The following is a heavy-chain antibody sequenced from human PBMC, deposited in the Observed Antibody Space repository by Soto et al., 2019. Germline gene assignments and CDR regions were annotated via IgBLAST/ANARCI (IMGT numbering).Heavy chain of an antibody. CDR1: GGTFSSYA. CDR3: ARDLGYCSGGSCRGDDY. CDR2: IIPIFGTA. Sequence: QVQLVQSGAEVKKPGSSVKVSCKASGGTFSSYAISWVRQAPGQGLEWMGGIIPIFGTAKYAQKFQGRVTITADESTSPAYMELSSLRSEDTAVYYCARDLGYCSGGSCRGDDYWGQGTLVTVSS. J-gene: IGHJ4*02. D-gene: IGHD2-15*01. V-gene: IGHV1-69*12.